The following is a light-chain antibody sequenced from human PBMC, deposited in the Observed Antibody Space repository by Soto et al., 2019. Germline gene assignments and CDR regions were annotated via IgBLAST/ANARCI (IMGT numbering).Light chain of an antibody. CDR1: SGDVGGYNF. Sequence: QSALTQPASVSGSPGQSITISCTGTSGDVGGYNFVSWYQQHPGKAPKLIIYEVSNRPSGVSNRFSGSKSGNTASLTIPGVQAEDEADYYCSSFASSSTPRVFGTGTKLTVL. V-gene: IGLV2-14*01. CDR3: SSFASSSTPRV. J-gene: IGLJ1*01. CDR2: EVS.